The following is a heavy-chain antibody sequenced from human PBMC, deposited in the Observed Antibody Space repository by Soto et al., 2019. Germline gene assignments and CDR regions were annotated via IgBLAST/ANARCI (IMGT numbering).Heavy chain of an antibody. D-gene: IGHD3-3*01. V-gene: IGHV1-8*01. CDR1: GYTFTSYD. CDR2: MNPSTGNT. Sequence: ASVKVSFKASGYTFTSYDIIWVRQATGQGLERMGWMNPSTGNTDSAEKFQGRVTMTRNTSISTAYMEHMSVRSEDKALYYGGTVPPQYYDFWSGSHVVSWGPENQVPV. J-gene: IGHJ4*02. CDR3: GTVPPQYYDFWSGSHVVS.